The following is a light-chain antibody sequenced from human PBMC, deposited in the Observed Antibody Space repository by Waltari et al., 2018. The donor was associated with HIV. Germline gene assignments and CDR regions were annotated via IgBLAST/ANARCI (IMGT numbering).Light chain of an antibody. CDR1: SPDLRAYNS. Sequence: SALTQPASVSGSPGQSLTLPCAGTSPDLRAYNSVPWYQHHPGKVPKVIIYEASNPPSGVSSRFSGSISANTASLTISGLQPEDEADYFCASYISSASPEFGGGTKVTVL. J-gene: IGLJ3*02. CDR2: EAS. V-gene: IGLV2-14*01. CDR3: ASYISSASPE.